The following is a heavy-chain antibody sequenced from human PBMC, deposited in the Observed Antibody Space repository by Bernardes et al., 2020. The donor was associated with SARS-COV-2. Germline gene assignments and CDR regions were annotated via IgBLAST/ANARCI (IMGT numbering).Heavy chain of an antibody. Sequence: GGSLRLSCAASGFTFSASSMTWVRQAPGKGLEWVSTIDSSGITFYADSVKGRFTISRDNSKNMLYLQMNSLRAEDTAVYYCARSRQSYDILTGYYTTTHHDAFDIWGQGTMVTVSS. CDR3: ARSRQSYDILTGYYTTTHHDAFDI. CDR1: GFTFSASS. CDR2: IDSSGIT. D-gene: IGHD3-9*01. V-gene: IGHV3-23*01. J-gene: IGHJ3*02.